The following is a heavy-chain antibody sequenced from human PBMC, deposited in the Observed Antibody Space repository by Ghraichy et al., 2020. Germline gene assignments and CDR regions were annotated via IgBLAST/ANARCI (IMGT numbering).Heavy chain of an antibody. J-gene: IGHJ4*02. CDR3: ARHEGAAADSVVDY. CDR2: IYYSGST. CDR1: GGSISSSSYY. D-gene: IGHD6-13*01. Sequence: SETLSLTCTVSGGSISSSSYYWGWIRQPPGKGLEWIGSIYYSGSTYYNPSLKSRVTISVDTSKNQFSLKLSSVTAADTAVYYCARHEGAAADSVVDYWGQGTLVTVSS. V-gene: IGHV4-39*01.